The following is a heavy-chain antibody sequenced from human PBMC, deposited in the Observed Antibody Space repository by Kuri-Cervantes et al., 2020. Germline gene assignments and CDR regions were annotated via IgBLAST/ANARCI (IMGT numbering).Heavy chain of an antibody. J-gene: IGHJ4*02. CDR1: GGSITSGDYY. CDR3: ARDYGGNSLLTFLDY. V-gene: IGHV4-30-4*01. CDR2: IYYSGST. Sequence: SCTVSGGSITSGDYYWSWIRQPPGKGLEWIGYIYYSGSTYYNPSLKSRVTISVDTSKDQFSLKLSSVTAADTAVYYCARDYGGNSLLTFLDYWGQGTLVTVSS. D-gene: IGHD4-23*01.